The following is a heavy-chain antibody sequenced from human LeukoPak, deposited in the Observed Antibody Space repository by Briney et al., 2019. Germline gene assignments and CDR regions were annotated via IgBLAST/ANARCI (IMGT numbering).Heavy chain of an antibody. CDR3: AAAPRGSGYYFDY. CDR2: INHSGST. V-gene: IGHV4-34*01. J-gene: IGHJ4*02. CDR1: GGSFSGYY. D-gene: IGHD3-10*01. Sequence: SETLSLTCAVYGGSFSGYYWSWIRQPPGKGLEWIGEINHSGSTNYSPSLKSRVTISVDTSKNQFSLKLSSVTGADTAVYYCAAAPRGSGYYFDYWGEGTLVTVSS.